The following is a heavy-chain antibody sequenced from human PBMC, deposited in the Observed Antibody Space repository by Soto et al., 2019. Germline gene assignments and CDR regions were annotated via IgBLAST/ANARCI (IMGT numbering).Heavy chain of an antibody. D-gene: IGHD4-17*01. Sequence: SVKVCCKASGVTFSSYAISWVRQAPGQGLEWMGGIIPIFGTANYAQKFQGRVTITADESTSTAYMELSSLRSEDTAVYYCARASYGDYDPYYYGMDVWGQGTTVTVSS. J-gene: IGHJ6*02. CDR2: IIPIFGTA. V-gene: IGHV1-69*13. CDR3: ARASYGDYDPYYYGMDV. CDR1: GVTFSSYA.